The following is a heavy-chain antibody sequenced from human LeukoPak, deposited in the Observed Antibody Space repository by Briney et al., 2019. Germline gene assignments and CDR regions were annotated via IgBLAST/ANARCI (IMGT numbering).Heavy chain of an antibody. CDR1: GFTFSSYS. V-gene: IGHV3-21*01. Sequence: PGGSLRLSCAASGFTFSSYSMNWVRQAPGKGLEWVSSISSSSSYIYYADSVKGRFTISRDNAKNSLYLQMNSLRAEDTAVYYCARERVTQPIKAFDYWGQGTLVTVSS. CDR3: ARERVTQPIKAFDY. D-gene: IGHD4-11*01. J-gene: IGHJ4*02. CDR2: ISSSSSYI.